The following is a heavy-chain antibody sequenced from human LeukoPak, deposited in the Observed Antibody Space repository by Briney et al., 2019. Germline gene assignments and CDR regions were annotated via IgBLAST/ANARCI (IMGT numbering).Heavy chain of an antibody. CDR2: ISSDSSTI. V-gene: IGHV3-48*01. Sequence: GGSLRLSCAASGFTFSSYSMNWVRQAPGKGLKWISYISSDSSTIYYADSVKGRFTISRDNAKNSLYLQMNSLRAEDTAVYYCARVRHKRMYDSTTYFPYWGQGILVTVSS. D-gene: IGHD3-22*01. J-gene: IGHJ4*02. CDR1: GFTFSSYS. CDR3: ARVRHKRMYDSTTYFPY.